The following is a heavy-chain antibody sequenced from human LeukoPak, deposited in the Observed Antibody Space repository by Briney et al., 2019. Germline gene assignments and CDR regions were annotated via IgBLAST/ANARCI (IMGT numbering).Heavy chain of an antibody. CDR1: GFAFSSSA. Sequence: GGSLRLSCVASGFAFSSSAMRWVRQAPGKGLEWVSAISGDSTTIYYADSVKGRFTISRDNSKNTLYLQMNSLRAEDTAVYYCARDLFRVIVGATTVDLGYWGQGTLVTVSS. J-gene: IGHJ4*02. CDR3: ARDLFRVIVGATTVDLGY. CDR2: ISGDSTTI. V-gene: IGHV3-23*01. D-gene: IGHD1-26*01.